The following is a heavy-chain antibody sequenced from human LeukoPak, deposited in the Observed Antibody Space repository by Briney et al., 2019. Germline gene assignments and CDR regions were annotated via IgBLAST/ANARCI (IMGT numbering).Heavy chain of an antibody. CDR1: GGSISSYY. J-gene: IGHJ3*02. V-gene: IGHV4-4*07. Sequence: PSETLSLTCTVSGGSISSYYWSWIRQPAGKGLEWIGRIYTSGSTNYNPSLKSRVTMSVDTSKNQFSLKLSSVTAADTAVYYCARVGEAGYSSGWYWLNDAFDIWGQGTMVTVSS. D-gene: IGHD6-19*01. CDR3: ARVGEAGYSSGWYWLNDAFDI. CDR2: IYTSGST.